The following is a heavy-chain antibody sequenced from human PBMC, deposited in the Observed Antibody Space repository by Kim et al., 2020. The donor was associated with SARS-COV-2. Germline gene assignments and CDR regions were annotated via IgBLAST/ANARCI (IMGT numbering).Heavy chain of an antibody. V-gene: IGHV7-4-1*02. Sequence: ASVKVSCKASGYTFTSYAMNWVRQAPGQGLEWMGWINTNTGNPTYAQGFTGRFVFSLDTSVSTAYLQISSLKAEDTAVYYCARDQYSSSVDGLYFDYWGQGTLVTVSS. J-gene: IGHJ4*02. CDR3: ARDQYSSSVDGLYFDY. D-gene: IGHD6-6*01. CDR2: INTNTGNP. CDR1: GYTFTSYA.